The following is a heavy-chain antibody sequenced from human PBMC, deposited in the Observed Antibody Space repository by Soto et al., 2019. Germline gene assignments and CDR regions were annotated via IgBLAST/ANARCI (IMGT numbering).Heavy chain of an antibody. V-gene: IGHV3-74*01. D-gene: IGHD1-1*01. CDR3: ARGTGYY. J-gene: IGHJ4*02. Sequence: EVQVVESGGGLVQPGGSLRLSCAASGFTFSNYGMHWVRHAPGRGLVWVSRINGDGSITNYADSVKGRFTISRDNAKNTVYLQMNSLTAEDTAVYYCARGTGYYWGQGTLVTVSS. CDR2: INGDGSIT. CDR1: GFTFSNYG.